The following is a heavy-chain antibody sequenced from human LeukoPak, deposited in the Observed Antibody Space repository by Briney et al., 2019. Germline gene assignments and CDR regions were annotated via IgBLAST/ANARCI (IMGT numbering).Heavy chain of an antibody. J-gene: IGHJ5*02. CDR2: ISSSSSYI. CDR3: ATLNFGYSYGYRWFDP. D-gene: IGHD5-18*01. Sequence: PGGSLRLSCAASGFTFSSYSMNWVRQAPGKGLEWVSSISSSSSYIYYADSVKGRFTISRDNAKNSLYLQMNSLRAEDTAVYYCATLNFGYSYGYRWFDPWGQGTLVTVSS. V-gene: IGHV3-21*01. CDR1: GFTFSSYS.